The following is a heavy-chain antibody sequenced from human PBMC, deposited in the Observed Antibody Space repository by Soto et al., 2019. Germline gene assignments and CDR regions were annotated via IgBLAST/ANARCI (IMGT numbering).Heavy chain of an antibody. CDR3: ARGNQRLKCSSTSCGFDY. V-gene: IGHV1-69*06. CDR1: GGTFSSYA. J-gene: IGHJ4*02. D-gene: IGHD2-2*01. CDR2: NSPIFGTA. Sequence: ASVKVSCKASGGTFSSYAISWVRQAPGQGLEWMGGNSPIFGTANYAQKFQGRVTITADKSTSTAYMGLSSLRSEDTAVYYCARGNQRLKCSSTSCGFDYWGQGTLVTVSS.